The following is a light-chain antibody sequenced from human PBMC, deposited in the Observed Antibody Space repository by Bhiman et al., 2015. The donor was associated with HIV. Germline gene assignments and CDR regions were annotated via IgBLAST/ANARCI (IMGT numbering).Light chain of an antibody. CDR3: QAWDSSTVV. CDR1: KLGEQY. CDR2: QDS. Sequence: YELTQPPSVSVYPGQTASITCSGDKLGEQYVCWYQQKPGQSPVLVMYQDSKRPSGIPERFSGSNSGNTATLTISGTQAMDEADYYCQAWDSSTVVFGTGTKVTV. J-gene: IGLJ1*01. V-gene: IGLV3-1*01.